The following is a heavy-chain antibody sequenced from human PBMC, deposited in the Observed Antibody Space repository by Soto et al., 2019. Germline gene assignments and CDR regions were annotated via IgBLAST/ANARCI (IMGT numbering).Heavy chain of an antibody. Sequence: QVQLVQSGAEVKKPGASVKVSCKASGYTFTTYVMHWVRQAPGQRLEWMGWINAGNDNTKYSQKFQGRVTITRDTSASTVYMELSGLSSEDTAVYYCARVGHYYYGMDVWGQGTTVTVSS. J-gene: IGHJ6*02. CDR2: INAGNDNT. CDR1: GYTFTTYV. V-gene: IGHV1-3*01. D-gene: IGHD3-3*01. CDR3: ARVGHYYYGMDV.